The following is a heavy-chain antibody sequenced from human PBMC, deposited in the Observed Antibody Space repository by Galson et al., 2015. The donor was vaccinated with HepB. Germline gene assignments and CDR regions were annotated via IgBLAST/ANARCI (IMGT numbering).Heavy chain of an antibody. J-gene: IGHJ5*02. CDR3: ARVSIAARQPDWFDP. CDR2: INTNTGNP. V-gene: IGHV7-4-1*02. D-gene: IGHD6-6*01. CDR1: GYTFTSYA. Sequence: SVKVSCKASGYTFTSYAMNWVRQAPGQGLEWMGWINTNTGNPTYAQGFTGRFVFSLDTSVSTAYLQISSLKAEDTAVYYCARVSIAARQPDWFDPWGQGTLVTVSS.